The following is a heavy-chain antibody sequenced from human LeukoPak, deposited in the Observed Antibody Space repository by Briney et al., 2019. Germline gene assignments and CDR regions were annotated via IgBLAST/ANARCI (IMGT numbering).Heavy chain of an antibody. V-gene: IGHV3-23*01. CDR3: AKGFGGTSTSCTPRFDS. J-gene: IGHJ4*02. CDR2: VSGNGEIT. Sequence: GGSLRLSCAASGFTFNNYAMSWVRQAPGKGLEWVSVVSGNGEITYYGDSVKGRVTISRDNSKNTLYLQLCSLRAEDTALYYCAKGFGGTSTSCTPRFDSWGQGALVSVSS. D-gene: IGHD2-2*01. CDR1: GFTFNNYA.